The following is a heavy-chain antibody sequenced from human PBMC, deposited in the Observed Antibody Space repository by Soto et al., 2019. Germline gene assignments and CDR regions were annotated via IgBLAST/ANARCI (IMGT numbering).Heavy chain of an antibody. V-gene: IGHV3-74*01. CDR2: INNDGSDT. CDR3: VRDKPHNWFDP. CDR1: GFTFSSYW. Sequence: SGFTFSSYWMHWVRQAPGKGLVWVSRINNDGSDTPYADAWKGRFTISRDNAKNTVYLQMNRLRAEDTAVYYCVRDKPHNWFDPWGQGTPVTVSS. J-gene: IGHJ5*02.